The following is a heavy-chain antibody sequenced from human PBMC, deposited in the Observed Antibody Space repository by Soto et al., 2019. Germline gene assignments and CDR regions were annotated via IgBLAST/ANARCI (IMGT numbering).Heavy chain of an antibody. J-gene: IGHJ4*02. CDR1: GDTFNFYT. Sequence: EASVKVSCKASGDTFNFYTFSWVRQAPGQGLEWMGRIIPMVGMSNYAQKFQGRVTIIADRSTNTTYMQLSSLRSEDTALYYCATSYGSGSRPFDYWGQGTPVTVSS. CDR2: IIPMVGMS. CDR3: ATSYGSGSRPFDY. D-gene: IGHD3-10*01. V-gene: IGHV1-69*02.